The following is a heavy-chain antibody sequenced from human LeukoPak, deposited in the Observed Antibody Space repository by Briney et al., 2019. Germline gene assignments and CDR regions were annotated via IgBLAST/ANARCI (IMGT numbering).Heavy chain of an antibody. CDR2: IYYSGST. CDR1: GYSISSSSYY. J-gene: IGHJ4*02. CDR3: ARQPFKGLDY. Sequence: SETLSHTCTVSGYSISSSSYYWGWIRQPPGKGLEWIGSIYYSGSTYYNPSLKSRVTISVDTSKNQFSLKLSSVTAADTAVYYCARQPFKGLDYWGQGTLVTVSS. V-gene: IGHV4-39*01.